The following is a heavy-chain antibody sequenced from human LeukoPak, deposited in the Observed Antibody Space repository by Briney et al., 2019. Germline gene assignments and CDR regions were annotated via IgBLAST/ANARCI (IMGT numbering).Heavy chain of an antibody. Sequence: PGGSLRLSCAASGFTFSSYGMNWVRQAPGKGLEWVSYISSSGSTIYYADSVKGRFTISRDNAKNSLYLQMNSLRAEDTAVYYCARERNYYDSSGYESYWGQGTLVTVSS. CDR3: ARERNYYDSSGYESY. CDR1: GFTFSSYG. V-gene: IGHV3-48*03. J-gene: IGHJ4*02. CDR2: ISSSGSTI. D-gene: IGHD3-22*01.